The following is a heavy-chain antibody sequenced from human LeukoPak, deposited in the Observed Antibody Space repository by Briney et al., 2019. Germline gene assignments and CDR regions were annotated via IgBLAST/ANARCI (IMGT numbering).Heavy chain of an antibody. CDR3: ARGSRGGSCYDY. CDR1: GGSFSGYY. J-gene: IGHJ4*02. CDR2: INHSGST. V-gene: IGHV4-34*01. Sequence: SETLSLTCAVYGGSFSGYYWSWIRQPPVKGLEWIGEINHSGSTNYNPSLKSRVTISVDTSKNQFSLKLSPVTAADTAVYYCARGSRGGSCYDYWGQGTLVTVSS. D-gene: IGHD2-15*01.